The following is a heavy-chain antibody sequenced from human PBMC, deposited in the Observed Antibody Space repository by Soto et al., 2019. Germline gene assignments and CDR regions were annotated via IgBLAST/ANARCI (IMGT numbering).Heavy chain of an antibody. CDR3: ARDRFSYYDSSGYYGGVDAFAI. Sequence: TGGSLRLSCAASGFTLSCYAMDWVRQAPGKGLEYVSGISSNGVRTYYANSVKGRFTISRDNSKNTLYLQMTSLRAEDTAVYYCARDRFSYYDSSGYYGGVDAFAIWGQGTMVTVSS. J-gene: IGHJ3*02. D-gene: IGHD3-22*01. CDR2: ISSNGVRT. CDR1: GFTLSCYA. V-gene: IGHV3-64*01.